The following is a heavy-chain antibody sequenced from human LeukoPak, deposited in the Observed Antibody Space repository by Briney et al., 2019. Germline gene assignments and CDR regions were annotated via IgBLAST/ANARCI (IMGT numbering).Heavy chain of an antibody. D-gene: IGHD5-18*01. CDR2: IKSKTDGGTT. J-gene: IGHJ4*02. Sequence: GGSLRLSCAASGFTFSSYAMSWVRQAPGKGLEWVGRIKSKTDGGTTDYAAPVKGRFTISRDDSKNTLYLQMDSLKTEDTAVYYCIILLDVAMPGGQGTLVTVSS. CDR3: IILLDVAMP. V-gene: IGHV3-15*01. CDR1: GFTFSSYA.